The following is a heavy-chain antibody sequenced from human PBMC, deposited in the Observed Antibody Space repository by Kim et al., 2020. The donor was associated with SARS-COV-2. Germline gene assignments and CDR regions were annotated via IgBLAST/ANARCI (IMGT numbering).Heavy chain of an antibody. CDR3: AKFMGSILPTRGMDV. CDR2: ISGSGDVS. D-gene: IGHD2-21*01. CDR1: GLIFSNYA. V-gene: IGHV3-23*01. Sequence: GGSLRLSCVASGLIFSNYAFTWVRQAPGKGLEWVSGISGSGDVSHYADFVKGRFTTSRDNSKSTLYLLMDSLRAEDTAIYYCAKFMGSILPTRGMDVWGQGTTVTVSS. J-gene: IGHJ6*02.